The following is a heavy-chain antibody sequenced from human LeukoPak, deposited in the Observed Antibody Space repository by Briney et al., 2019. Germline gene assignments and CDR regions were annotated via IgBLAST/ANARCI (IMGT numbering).Heavy chain of an antibody. V-gene: IGHV3-30*18. CDR1: GFTFSSYG. Sequence: GRSLRLSCAASGFTFSSYGMHWVRQAPGKGLEWVAVISYDGSNKYYADSVKGRFTISRDNSKNTLCLQMNSLRAEDTAVYYCAKDLLVTHQYYYYGMDVWGQGTTVTVSS. CDR3: AKDLLVTHQYYYYGMDV. D-gene: IGHD4-11*01. CDR2: ISYDGSNK. J-gene: IGHJ6*02.